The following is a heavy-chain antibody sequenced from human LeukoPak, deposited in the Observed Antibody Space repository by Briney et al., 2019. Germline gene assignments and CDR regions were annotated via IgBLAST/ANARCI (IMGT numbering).Heavy chain of an antibody. CDR1: EYSFTNYW. D-gene: IGHD4-11*01. CDR3: AIARNFPCTNWFDP. CDR2: IYPGDSDT. J-gene: IGHJ5*02. Sequence: GESLKISCKGSEYSFTNYWIAWVRQMPGKGLEWMGIIYPGDSDTRYSPSFQGQVTISADKSISTAYLQWSSLKASDTAMYYCAIARNFPCTNWFDPWGQGTLVTVSS. V-gene: IGHV5-51*01.